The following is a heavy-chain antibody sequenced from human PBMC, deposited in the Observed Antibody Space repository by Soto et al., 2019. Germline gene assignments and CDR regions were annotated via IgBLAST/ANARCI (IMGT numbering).Heavy chain of an antibody. CDR3: ARQFDYDSSGHYYAY. CDR2: IIPMFATP. D-gene: IGHD3-22*01. V-gene: IGHV1-69*13. Sequence: SVKVSCKASGGTFSSHAISWVRQVPGQGLEWMGGIIPMFATPNYAEKFQGRLSITADESTTTVYMQLSSLRSQDTAVYYCARQFDYDSSGHYYAYWGQGTLVTVSS. J-gene: IGHJ4*02. CDR1: GGTFSSHA.